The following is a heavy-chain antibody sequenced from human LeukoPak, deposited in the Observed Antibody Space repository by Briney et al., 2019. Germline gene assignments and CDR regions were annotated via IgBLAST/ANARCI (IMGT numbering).Heavy chain of an antibody. CDR1: GGSISSGSYY. CDR3: ARDRRHLAGAVYYYYYMDV. V-gene: IGHV4-61*02. CDR2: IYTSGST. Sequence: SQTLSLTCTVSGGSISSGSYYRSWIRQPAGKGLEWIGRIYTSGSTNYNPSLKSRVTISVDTSKNQFSLKLSSVTAADTAVYYCARDRRHLAGAVYYYYYMDVWGKGTTVTISS. J-gene: IGHJ6*03. D-gene: IGHD3-3*02.